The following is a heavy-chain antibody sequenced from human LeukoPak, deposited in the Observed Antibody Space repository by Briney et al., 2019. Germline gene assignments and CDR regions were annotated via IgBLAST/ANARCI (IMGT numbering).Heavy chain of an antibody. J-gene: IGHJ4*02. CDR3: ARVGFSGYLHYFDY. CDR1: GYTFTSYA. CDR2: IIPIFGTA. D-gene: IGHD3-22*01. V-gene: IGHV1-69*13. Sequence: ASVKVSCKASGYTFTSYALNWVRQAPGQGLEWMGGIIPIFGTANYAQKFQGRVTITADESTSTAYMELSSLRSEDTAVYYCARVGFSGYLHYFDYWGQGTLVTVSP.